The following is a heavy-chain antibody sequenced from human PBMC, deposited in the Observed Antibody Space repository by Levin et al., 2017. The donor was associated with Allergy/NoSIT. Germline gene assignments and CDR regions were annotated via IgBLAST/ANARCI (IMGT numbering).Heavy chain of an antibody. J-gene: IGHJ1*01. Sequence: GGSLRLSCAASGFTVSSNYMSWVRQAPGKGLEWVSVFYSGGNTYYADSVKGRFTISRDTSKNTLYLQMNSLRAEDTAVYYCARGLNLPGLLQHWGQGTLVTVSS. CDR3: ARGLNLPGLLQH. V-gene: IGHV3-53*01. CDR1: GFTVSSNY. D-gene: IGHD1-14*01. CDR2: FYSGGNT.